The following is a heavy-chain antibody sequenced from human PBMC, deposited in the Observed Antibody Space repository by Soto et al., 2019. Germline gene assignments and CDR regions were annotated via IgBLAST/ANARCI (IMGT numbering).Heavy chain of an antibody. J-gene: IGHJ4*02. D-gene: IGHD3-3*01. Sequence: GGSLRLSCAASGFTFSSYAMSWVRQAPGKGLEWVSAISGSGGSTYYADSVKGRFTISRDNSKNTLYLQMNSLRAEDTAVYYCAMGAIFGVVIIPSTTNLVDYWGQGTLVTVSS. CDR3: AMGAIFGVVIIPSTTNLVDY. CDR2: ISGSGGST. V-gene: IGHV3-23*01. CDR1: GFTFSSYA.